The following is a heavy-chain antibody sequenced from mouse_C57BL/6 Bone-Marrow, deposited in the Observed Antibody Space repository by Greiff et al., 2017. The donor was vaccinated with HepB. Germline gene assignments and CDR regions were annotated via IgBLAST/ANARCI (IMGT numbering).Heavy chain of an antibody. CDR1: GYSFTDYN. J-gene: IGHJ4*01. D-gene: IGHD2-4*01. Sequence: VQLQQSGPELVKPSASVKISCKASGYSFTDYNMNWVKQSNGKSLEWIGVITPNYGTTSSNQKFKGKATLTVDQSSSAAYMQLNSLTSEDSAVYYCARIYYDYSYAMDYWGQGTSVTVSS. CDR3: ARIYYDYSYAMDY. CDR2: ITPNYGTT. V-gene: IGHV1-39*01.